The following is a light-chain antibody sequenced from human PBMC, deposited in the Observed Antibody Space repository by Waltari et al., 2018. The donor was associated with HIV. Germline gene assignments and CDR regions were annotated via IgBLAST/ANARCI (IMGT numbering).Light chain of an antibody. CDR3: SSYTSSSTPLV. CDR1: SRDVGGYNY. Sequence: QSALTQPASVSGSPGQSITISCTGTSRDVGGYNYVSWYQQHPGKATKLMIYDVSNRPSGVSNRFSGSKSGNTASLTISGLQAEDEADYYCSSYTSSSTPLVFGGGTKLTVL. J-gene: IGLJ3*02. CDR2: DVS. V-gene: IGLV2-14*01.